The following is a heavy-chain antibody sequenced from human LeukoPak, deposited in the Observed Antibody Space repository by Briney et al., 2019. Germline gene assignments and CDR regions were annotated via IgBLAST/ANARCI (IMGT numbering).Heavy chain of an antibody. CDR1: GGTFSSYA. D-gene: IGHD1-1*01. V-gene: IGHV1-69*05. J-gene: IGHJ4*02. CDR2: IIPIFGTA. CDR3: ARDPNEGPPGTRDY. Sequence: SVKVSCKASGGTFSSYAISWVRQAPGQGLEWMGRIIPIFGTANYAQKFQGRVTITTDESTSTAYMELSSLRSEDTAVYYRARDPNEGPPGTRDYWGQGTLVTVSS.